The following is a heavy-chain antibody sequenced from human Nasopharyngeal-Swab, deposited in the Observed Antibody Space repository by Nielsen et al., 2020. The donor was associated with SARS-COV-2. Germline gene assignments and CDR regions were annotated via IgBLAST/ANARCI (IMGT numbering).Heavy chain of an antibody. CDR3: TRGDGALTYFDY. D-gene: IGHD4-17*01. V-gene: IGHV3-48*02. J-gene: IGHJ4*02. Sequence: GESLKISCAASGFTFSDHSMIWVRQAPGQGLEWVSYISGSGSTLYYADSVKGRITVSRDNAKSSVYLQMSSLRDEDTAVYYCTRGDGALTYFDYWGQGTLVPVSS. CDR2: ISGSGSTL. CDR1: GFTFSDHS.